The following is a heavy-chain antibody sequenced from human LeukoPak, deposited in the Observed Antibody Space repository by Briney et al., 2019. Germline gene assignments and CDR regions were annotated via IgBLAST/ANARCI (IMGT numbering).Heavy chain of an antibody. CDR2: IYYSGST. J-gene: IGHJ4*02. D-gene: IGHD6-6*01. CDR3: ARRNEYSGSGFDY. Sequence: SETLSLTCTVSGGSISSSSYYWGWIRQPPGKGLEWIGSIYYSGSTYYNPSLKSRVTISVDTSKNQFSLKLSSVTAADTAVYYCARRNEYSGSGFDYWGQGTLVTVSS. V-gene: IGHV4-39*01. CDR1: GGSISSSSYY.